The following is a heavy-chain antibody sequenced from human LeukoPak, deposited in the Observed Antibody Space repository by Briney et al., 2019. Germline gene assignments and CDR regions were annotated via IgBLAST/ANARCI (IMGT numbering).Heavy chain of an antibody. CDR2: ICNGRTT. CDR3: ARHFSEDGYNAAPFQH. V-gene: IGHV4-39*01. D-gene: IGHD5-24*01. CDR1: GGSISSSSYY. J-gene: IGHJ1*01. Sequence: SETLSLTCTVSGGSISSSSYYWAWIRRPPGKGLEWIGSICNGRTTYYNPSLKGRVTMSIDTSKNQFSLKLTSVTAADTAVYYCARHFSEDGYNAAPFQHWGQGTLVTVSS.